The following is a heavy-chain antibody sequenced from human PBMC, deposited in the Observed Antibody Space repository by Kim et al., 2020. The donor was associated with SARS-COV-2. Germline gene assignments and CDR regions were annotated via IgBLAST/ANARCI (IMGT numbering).Heavy chain of an antibody. V-gene: IGHV1-58*01. Sequence: SVKVSCKASGFTFTSSAVQWVRQARGQRLEWIGWIVVGSGNTNYAQKFQERVTITRDMSTSTAYMELSSLRSEDTAVYYCAADAGYYYDSSGDHDAFDIWGQGTMVTVSS. J-gene: IGHJ3*02. CDR3: AADAGYYYDSSGDHDAFDI. CDR1: GFTFTSSA. D-gene: IGHD3-22*01. CDR2: IVVGSGNT.